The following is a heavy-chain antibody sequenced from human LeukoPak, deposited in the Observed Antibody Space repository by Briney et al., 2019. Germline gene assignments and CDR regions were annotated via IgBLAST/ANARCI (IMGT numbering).Heavy chain of an antibody. J-gene: IGHJ4*02. V-gene: IGHV4-59*01. D-gene: IGHD6-19*01. Sequence: SETLSLTCTVSGGSISSSYWSWIRQPPGKGLEWIGNIYYRGSTKYNPSLKSRATISVDTSKNQFPLKMSSVTAADTAVYYCARLSTYSSGIDYWGQGTLVTVSS. CDR3: ARLSTYSSGIDY. CDR1: GGSISSSY. CDR2: IYYRGST.